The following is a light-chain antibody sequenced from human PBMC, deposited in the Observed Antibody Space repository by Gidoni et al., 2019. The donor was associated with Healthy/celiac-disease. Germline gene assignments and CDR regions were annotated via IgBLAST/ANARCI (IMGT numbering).Light chain of an antibody. CDR2: AAS. J-gene: IGKJ3*01. Sequence: DIQMSHSPSSLSASVGDRVTITCRASQGISTYLAWYQQKPGKAPKCLIYAASTLQSGVPSRFSGSGSGTEYTLTISSLQPEDFATYYCQQHNSYPFTFGPGTKVDIK. CDR3: QQHNSYPFT. CDR1: QGISTY. V-gene: IGKV1-16*01.